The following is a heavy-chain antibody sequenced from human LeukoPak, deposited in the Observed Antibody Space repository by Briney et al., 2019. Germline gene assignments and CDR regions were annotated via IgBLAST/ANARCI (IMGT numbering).Heavy chain of an antibody. CDR2: IISVGSST. CDR1: GFSFSRYW. J-gene: IGHJ4*02. V-gene: IGHV3-74*01. Sequence: GGSLRLSCAASGFSFSRYWMHCVRQTPEEGLVWVSRIISVGSSTVSAESVKGRFTISRDNAMNTLYLQMNSLRAEDTAVYDCARDLRSPSDTNVAIDYWGQGTLVTVSS. CDR3: ARDLRSPSDTNVAIDY.